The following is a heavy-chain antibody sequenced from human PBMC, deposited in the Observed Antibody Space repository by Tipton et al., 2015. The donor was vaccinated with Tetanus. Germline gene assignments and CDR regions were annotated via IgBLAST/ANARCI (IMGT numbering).Heavy chain of an antibody. CDR1: GYTFTSYG. V-gene: IGHV1-18*01. CDR3: ARDRRATSNSNYNWFDP. Sequence: QLVQSGAEVKKPGASVKVSCKASGYTFTSYGNSWVRQAPGQGLEWMGWISAYNGNTNYAQKLQGRVTMTTDTSTSTAYMELRSLRSDDTAVYYCARDRRATSNSNYNWFDPWGQGTLVTVSS. CDR2: ISAYNGNT. D-gene: IGHD2/OR15-2a*01. J-gene: IGHJ5*02.